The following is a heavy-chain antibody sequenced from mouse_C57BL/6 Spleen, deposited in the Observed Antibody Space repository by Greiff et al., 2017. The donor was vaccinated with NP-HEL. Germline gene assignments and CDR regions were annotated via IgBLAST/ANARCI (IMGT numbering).Heavy chain of an antibody. J-gene: IGHJ3*01. D-gene: IGHD3-3*01. CDR2: IYPGDGDT. Sequence: QVQLQQSGPELVKPGASVKISCKASGYAFSSSWMNWVKQRPGKGLEWIGRIYPGDGDTNYNGKFKGKATLTADKSSSTAYKQLSSLTSEDSAVYFCARHGGDSWFAYWGQGTLVTVSA. CDR1: GYAFSSSW. V-gene: IGHV1-82*01. CDR3: ARHGGDSWFAY.